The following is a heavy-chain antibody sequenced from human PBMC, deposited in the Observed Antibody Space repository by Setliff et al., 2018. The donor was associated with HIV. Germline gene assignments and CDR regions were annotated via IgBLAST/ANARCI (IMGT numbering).Heavy chain of an antibody. CDR2: IFSDDEK. CDR1: GFSLSNARVG. Sequence: SGPTLVNPTETLTLTCTVSGFSLSNARVGMSWIRQPPGKALEWLAHIFSDDEKSYSTSLKTRLTISKDTSKNQVVLTMTNVDPVDTATYYCARFLFFGGNWLDPWGQGTLVTVS. V-gene: IGHV2-26*01. D-gene: IGHD3-16*01. J-gene: IGHJ5*02. CDR3: ARFLFFGGNWLDP.